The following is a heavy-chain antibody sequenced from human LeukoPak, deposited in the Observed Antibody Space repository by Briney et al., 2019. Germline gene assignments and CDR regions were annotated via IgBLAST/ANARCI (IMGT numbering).Heavy chain of an antibody. J-gene: IGHJ4*02. D-gene: IGHD6-13*01. CDR2: ISSSGSTI. CDR3: ARSRNLAAPSGGYFDY. V-gene: IGHV3-48*03. Sequence: GGSLRLSCAASGFTFSSYEMNWVRQAPGKGLEWVSYISSSGSTIYYADSVKGRFTISRDNAKNSLYLQMNSLRAEDTAVYYCARSRNLAAPSGGYFDYWGQGTLVTVSS. CDR1: GFTFSSYE.